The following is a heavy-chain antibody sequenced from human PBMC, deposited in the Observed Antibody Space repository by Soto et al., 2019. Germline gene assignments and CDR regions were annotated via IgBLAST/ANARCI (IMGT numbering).Heavy chain of an antibody. CDR2: IIPIFGTA. J-gene: IGHJ4*02. D-gene: IGHD3-22*01. CDR1: GGTFSSYA. CDR3: ARNSNKGRDSSGYYLGFDY. Sequence: ASVKVSCKASGGTFSSYAISWVRQAPGQGLEWMGGIIPIFGTANYAQKFQGRATITADKSTSTAYMELSSLRSEDTAVYYCARNSNKGRDSSGYYLGFDYWGQGTLVTVSS. V-gene: IGHV1-69*06.